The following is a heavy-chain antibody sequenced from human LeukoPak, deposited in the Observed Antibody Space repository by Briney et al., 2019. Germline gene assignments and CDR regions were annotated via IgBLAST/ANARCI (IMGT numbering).Heavy chain of an antibody. CDR1: GFTFSSYA. Sequence: GRSLRLSCAASGFTFSSYAMHWVRQTPGKGLEWVAVISYDGSNKYYADSVKGRFTISRDNSKNTLYLQMNSLRAEDTAVYYCARGAADIVVVVAATTGAFDIWGQGTMVTVSS. CDR2: ISYDGSNK. V-gene: IGHV3-30*04. CDR3: ARGAADIVVVVAATTGAFDI. D-gene: IGHD2-15*01. J-gene: IGHJ3*02.